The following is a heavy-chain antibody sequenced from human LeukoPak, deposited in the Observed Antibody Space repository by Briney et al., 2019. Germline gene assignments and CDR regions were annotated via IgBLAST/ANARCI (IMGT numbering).Heavy chain of an antibody. CDR3: ARLDYGGRGTVIDY. CDR2: ISSSSSYI. CDR1: GFTFSGYS. J-gene: IGHJ4*02. V-gene: IGHV3-21*01. Sequence: GGSLRLSCAASGFTFSGYSMNRVRQAPGKGLEWVSSISSSSSYIYYADSVKGRFTISRDNAKNSLYLQMNSLRAEDTAVYYCARLDYGGRGTVIDYWGQGTLVTVSS. D-gene: IGHD4-17*01.